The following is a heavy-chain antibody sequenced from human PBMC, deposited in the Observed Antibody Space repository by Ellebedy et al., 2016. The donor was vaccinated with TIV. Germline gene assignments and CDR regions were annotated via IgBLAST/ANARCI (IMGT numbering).Heavy chain of an antibody. D-gene: IGHD2-2*01. CDR3: ARLCSSATCYNAFDL. Sequence: SETLSLXXTVSGASISRYYWNWLRPAAGKGLEYIGRIYTGGTTYYNPSLKSRVTMSMDTSRNHLSLNLTSVTAADTAMYFCARLCSSATCYNAFDLWGQGTMVTVSS. CDR1: GASISRYY. J-gene: IGHJ3*01. V-gene: IGHV4-4*07. CDR2: IYTGGTT.